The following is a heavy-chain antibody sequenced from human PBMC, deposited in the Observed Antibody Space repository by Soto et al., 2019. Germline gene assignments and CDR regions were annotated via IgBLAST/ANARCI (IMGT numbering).Heavy chain of an antibody. CDR1: GFTFSNAW. V-gene: IGHV3-15*01. Sequence: EVRLVESGGGLVKPGGSLRLSCAASGFTFSNAWMSWVRQGPGKGLEWVGRIKTIADGGTADYAAPVKGRFTISRDDSKNTLYLQVNSLKPEDTAVYYCTTAPIIVAVGAPSDYWGQGTLVTVSS. CDR2: IKTIADGGTA. D-gene: IGHD2-15*01. J-gene: IGHJ4*02. CDR3: TTAPIIVAVGAPSDY.